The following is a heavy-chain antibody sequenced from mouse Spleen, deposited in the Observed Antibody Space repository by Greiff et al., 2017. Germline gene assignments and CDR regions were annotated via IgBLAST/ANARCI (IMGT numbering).Heavy chain of an antibody. V-gene: IGHV1-64*01. CDR3: ARGVTTVVATPLAY. D-gene: IGHD1-1*01. J-gene: IGHJ3*01. Sequence: QVHVKQPGAELVKPGASVKLSCKASGYTFTSYWMHWVKQRPGQGLEWIGMIHPNSGSTNYNEKFKSKATLTVDKSSSTAYVQLSSLTSEDSAVYYCARGVTTVVATPLAYWGQGTLVTVSA. CDR1: GYTFTSYW. CDR2: IHPNSGST.